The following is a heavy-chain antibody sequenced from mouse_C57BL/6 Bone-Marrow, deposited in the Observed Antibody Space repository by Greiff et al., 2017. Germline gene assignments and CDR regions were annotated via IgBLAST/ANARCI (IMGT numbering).Heavy chain of an antibody. CDR1: GYTFTSYG. CDR3: ARIYYGVLNYFDY. Sequence: VQLQQSGAELARPGASVQLSCKASGYTFTSYGISWVKQRTGQGLEWIGEIYPRSGNTYYNEKFKGKATLTADKSSSTAYMELRSLTSEDSAVYFCARIYYGVLNYFDYWGQGTTLTVSS. V-gene: IGHV1-81*01. J-gene: IGHJ2*01. D-gene: IGHD2-1*01. CDR2: IYPRSGNT.